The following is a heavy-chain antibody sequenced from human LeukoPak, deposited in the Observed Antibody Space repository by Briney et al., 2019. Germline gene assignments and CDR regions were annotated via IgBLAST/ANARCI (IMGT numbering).Heavy chain of an antibody. CDR3: ASSLDLYSSSSLDY. J-gene: IGHJ4*02. Sequence: GASVKVSCKASGYTFTGSYMHWVRQAPGQGLEWMGWINPNSGGTNYAQKFQGWVTMTRDTSISTAYMELSRLRSDDTAVYYCASSLDLYSSSSLDYWGQGTLVTVSS. CDR2: INPNSGGT. D-gene: IGHD6-13*01. CDR1: GYTFTGSY. V-gene: IGHV1-2*04.